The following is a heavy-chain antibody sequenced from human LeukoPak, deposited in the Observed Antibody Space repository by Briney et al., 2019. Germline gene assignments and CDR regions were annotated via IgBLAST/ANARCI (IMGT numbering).Heavy chain of an antibody. CDR3: ARHTSSWSEPYYFDY. CDR2: ISGSGGST. J-gene: IGHJ4*02. Sequence: GGSLRLSCAASGFTFSNYAMSWVRQAPGKGLEWVSVISGSGGSTYYADSVKGRFTNSRDNSKNTLYVQMNSLRAEDTAVYYCARHTSSWSEPYYFDYWGQGTLVTVSS. CDR1: GFTFSNYA. V-gene: IGHV3-23*01. D-gene: IGHD6-13*01.